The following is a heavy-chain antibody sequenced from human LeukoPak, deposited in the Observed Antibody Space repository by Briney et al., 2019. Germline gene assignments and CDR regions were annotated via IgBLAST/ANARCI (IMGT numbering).Heavy chain of an antibody. J-gene: IGHJ6*03. CDR3: ARQGYYESSGYYDYYYYYMDV. V-gene: IGHV4-59*08. D-gene: IGHD3-22*01. CDR2: IYYSGST. Sequence: SETLSLICTVSGGSISSYYWSWIRQPPGKGLEWIGYIYYSGSTNYNPSLQSRVTISLDTSKNQFSLKLSSVAAADTAVYYCARQGYYESSGYYDYYYYYMDVRGNGTTVTVSS. CDR1: GGSISSYY.